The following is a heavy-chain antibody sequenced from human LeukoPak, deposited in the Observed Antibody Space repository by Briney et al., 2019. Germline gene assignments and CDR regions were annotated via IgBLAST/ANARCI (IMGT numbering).Heavy chain of an antibody. CDR2: INPQSGGT. Sequence: GASVKVSCEASGYTFTGHFIHWVRQAHGQGLEWMGWINPQSGGTSYAQKFQGRVTMARDTSIRAAYMELSRLTSDDTAVYYCARGDIQPWLGLDHWGQGTLVTVSS. V-gene: IGHV1-2*02. J-gene: IGHJ4*02. CDR3: ARGDIQPWLGLDH. D-gene: IGHD1-1*01. CDR1: GYTFTGHF.